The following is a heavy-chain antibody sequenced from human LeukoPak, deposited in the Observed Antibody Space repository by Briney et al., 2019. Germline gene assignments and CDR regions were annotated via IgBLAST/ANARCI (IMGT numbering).Heavy chain of an antibody. Sequence: ASVKVSCKASGFTFTSSAMQWVRQARGQGLEWMGWINPNSGGTNYAQKFQGRVTMTRDTSISTAYMELSRLRSDDTAVYYCARDLGYSYGWYYFDYWGQGTLVTVSS. CDR3: ARDLGYSYGWYYFDY. J-gene: IGHJ4*02. D-gene: IGHD5-18*01. CDR2: INPNSGGT. V-gene: IGHV1-2*02. CDR1: GFTFTSSA.